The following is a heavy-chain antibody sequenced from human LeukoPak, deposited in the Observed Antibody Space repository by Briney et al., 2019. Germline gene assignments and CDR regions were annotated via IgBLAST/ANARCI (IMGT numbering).Heavy chain of an antibody. Sequence: GGSLRLSCAASGFTFSSYAMHWVRQAPGKGLEWVAVISYDGINKYYADSVKGRFTISRDNSKNTLYLQMNSLRAEDTAVYYCARGGGSGWYNWFDPWGQGTLVTVSS. V-gene: IGHV3-30*04. CDR3: ARGGGSGWYNWFDP. CDR2: ISYDGINK. D-gene: IGHD6-19*01. CDR1: GFTFSSYA. J-gene: IGHJ5*02.